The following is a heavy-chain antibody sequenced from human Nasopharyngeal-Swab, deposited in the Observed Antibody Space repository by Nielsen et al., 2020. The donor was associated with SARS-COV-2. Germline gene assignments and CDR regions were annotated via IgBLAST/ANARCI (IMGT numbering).Heavy chain of an antibody. CDR2: IKQDGGEK. Sequence: GGSLRLSCAASGFTFTNHYMTWVRQAPGKGLEWVANIKQDGGEKFYVDSVKGRFRVSRDNAQNSVYLQMDGLRVEDTAVYYCARESVVTGMDDATDIWGQGTMVTVS. D-gene: IGHD2-21*02. J-gene: IGHJ3*02. CDR3: ARESVVTGMDDATDI. V-gene: IGHV3-7*04. CDR1: GFTFTNHY.